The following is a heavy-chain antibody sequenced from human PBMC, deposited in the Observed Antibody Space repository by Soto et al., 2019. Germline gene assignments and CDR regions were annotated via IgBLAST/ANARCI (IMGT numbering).Heavy chain of an antibody. V-gene: IGHV6-1*01. CDR1: GDSVSSNDAV. CDR2: TYYRSIWQT. D-gene: IGHD6-6*01. Sequence: QVQLQQSGPGLVKPSQTLSLTCAISGDSVSSNDAVWNWIRQSPSRGLEWLGRTYYRSIWQTECGGSVNGRMTINPAASKTQFSLQLNSVTPEDTAMYYCARLVGNSWLDHWGQGTLVTVSA. CDR3: ARLVGNSWLDH. J-gene: IGHJ5*02.